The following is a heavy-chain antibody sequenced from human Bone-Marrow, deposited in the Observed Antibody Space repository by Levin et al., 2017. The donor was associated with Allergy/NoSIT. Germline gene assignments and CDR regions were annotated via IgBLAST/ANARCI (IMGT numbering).Heavy chain of an antibody. D-gene: IGHD5-18*01. CDR3: AKARSMVTNWFDP. Sequence: SCAASGFTFDDYAMHWVRQAPGKGLEWVSGISWNSGSIGYADSVKGRFTISRDNAKNSLYLQMNSLRAEDTALYYCAKARSMVTNWFDPWGQGTLVTVSS. V-gene: IGHV3-9*01. J-gene: IGHJ5*02. CDR2: ISWNSGSI. CDR1: GFTFDDYA.